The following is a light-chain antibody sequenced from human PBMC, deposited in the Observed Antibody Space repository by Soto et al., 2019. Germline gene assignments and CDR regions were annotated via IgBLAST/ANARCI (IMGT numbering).Light chain of an antibody. J-gene: IGKJ3*01. Sequence: EIVLTQSPGTLSLSPGERATLSCRASQSVSSSYLAWYQQKPGQAPRLLIYGASSRATGIPDRFSGSGSGTDFTLTISRLEPEDFAVYYCQQYGSFPFTFGPGNKVDIK. V-gene: IGKV3-20*01. CDR1: QSVSSSY. CDR3: QQYGSFPFT. CDR2: GAS.